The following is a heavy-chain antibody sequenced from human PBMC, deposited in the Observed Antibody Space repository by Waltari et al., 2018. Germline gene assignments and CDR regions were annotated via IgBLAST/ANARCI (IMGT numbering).Heavy chain of an antibody. CDR3: ATEGHYYDSSGYYYGNY. Sequence: QVQLVQSGAEVKKPGASVKVCCKVSGYTLTELSMHWVRQAPGTGLEWMGGFDPEDGETIYAQKFQGRVTMTEDTSTDTAYMELSSLRSEDTAVYYCATEGHYYDSSGYYYGNYWGQGTLVTVSS. J-gene: IGHJ4*02. D-gene: IGHD3-22*01. CDR1: GYTLTELS. V-gene: IGHV1-24*01. CDR2: FDPEDGET.